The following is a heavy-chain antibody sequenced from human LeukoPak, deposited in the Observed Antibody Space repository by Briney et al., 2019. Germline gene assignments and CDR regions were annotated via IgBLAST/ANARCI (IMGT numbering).Heavy chain of an antibody. CDR2: IYTSGST. CDR1: GGSISSYY. CDR3: ARAGVTMIVERPGDAFDI. V-gene: IGHV4-4*07. J-gene: IGHJ3*02. Sequence: SETLSLTCTVSGGSISSYYWSWIRQPAGKGLEWIGRIYTSGSTNYNPSLKSRVTISVDTSKNQFSLKLSSVTAADTAVYYCARAGVTMIVERPGDAFDIWGQGTMVTVSS. D-gene: IGHD3-22*01.